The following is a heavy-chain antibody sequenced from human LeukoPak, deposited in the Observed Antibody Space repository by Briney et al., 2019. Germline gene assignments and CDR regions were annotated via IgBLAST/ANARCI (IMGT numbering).Heavy chain of an antibody. Sequence: PGGSLRLSCEASGFTFSSYAMSWVRQAPGKGLEWVSGISGSGGSTYYADSVKGRFTISRDNSKNTLFLQMNSLRPEDTAVYYCARGPDYDILADYFDYWGQGTLVTVSS. J-gene: IGHJ4*02. CDR3: ARGPDYDILADYFDY. D-gene: IGHD3-9*01. V-gene: IGHV3-23*01. CDR1: GFTFSSYA. CDR2: ISGSGGST.